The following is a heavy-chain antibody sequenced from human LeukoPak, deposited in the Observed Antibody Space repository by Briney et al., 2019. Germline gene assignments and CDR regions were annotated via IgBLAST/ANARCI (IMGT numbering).Heavy chain of an antibody. CDR3: AKDGAPAAGEDYFDY. V-gene: IGHV3-23*01. D-gene: IGHD6-13*01. Sequence: PGGSLRLSCAASGFTFSSYGMSWVRQAPGKGLEWVSGISGSGGSTYYADSVKGRFTISRDNSKNTLFLQMNSLRAEDTAVYYCAKDGAPAAGEDYFDYWGQGTLVTVSS. CDR1: GFTFSSYG. J-gene: IGHJ4*02. CDR2: ISGSGGST.